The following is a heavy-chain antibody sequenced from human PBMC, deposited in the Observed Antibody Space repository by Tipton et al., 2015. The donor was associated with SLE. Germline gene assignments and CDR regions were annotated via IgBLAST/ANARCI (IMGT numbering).Heavy chain of an antibody. D-gene: IGHD6-13*01. CDR1: GFTFSTYG. V-gene: IGHV3-30*02. CDR2: TRFDGTTK. Sequence: SLRLSCVTSGFTFSTYGMHWVRQDPGRGQEWVAFTRFDGTTKYYVDFVEGRFTISRDKSKNTLYLQMNSLRREDTAVYYCARAEQQMARYYFDVWGQGTLVTVSS. CDR3: ARAEQQMARYYFDV. J-gene: IGHJ4*02.